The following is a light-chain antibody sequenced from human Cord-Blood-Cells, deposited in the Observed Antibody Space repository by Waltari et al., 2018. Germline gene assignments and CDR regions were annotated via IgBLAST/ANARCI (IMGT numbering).Light chain of an antibody. CDR3: CSYAGSSTVV. J-gene: IGLJ2*01. CDR1: SSDVGSYTL. CDR2: EGS. V-gene: IGLV2-23*01. Sequence: QSALTQPAPVSGSPGQSLTISCTGTSSDVGSYTLVPWYHQHPGKAPNLMIYEGSKRPSGVSSRVSGSKAGNTASLTISGLQAEDEADYYCCSYAGSSTVVFGGGTKLTVL.